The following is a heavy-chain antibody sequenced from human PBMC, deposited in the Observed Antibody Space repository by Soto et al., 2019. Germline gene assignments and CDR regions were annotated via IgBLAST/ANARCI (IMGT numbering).Heavy chain of an antibody. D-gene: IGHD5-12*01. Sequence: EVQLVESGGGLVQPGGSLRLSCAASGFTFSSYEMNWVRQAPGKRLEWVSYISSSGSTIYYADSVKGRFTISRDNAKNSLYLQMNSLRAEDTAVYYCARDNGKRRWLQLEGDYWGQGTLVTVSS. CDR3: ARDNGKRRWLQLEGDY. J-gene: IGHJ4*02. CDR2: ISSSGSTI. CDR1: GFTFSSYE. V-gene: IGHV3-48*03.